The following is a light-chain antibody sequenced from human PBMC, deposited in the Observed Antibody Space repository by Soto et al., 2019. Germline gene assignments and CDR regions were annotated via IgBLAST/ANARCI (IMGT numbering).Light chain of an antibody. CDR3: CSYAGSIIYLL. J-gene: IGLJ2*01. V-gene: IGLV2-23*02. CDR1: SSDVGSYKF. Sequence: QSALTQPACVSGSPGQSITISCTGTSSDVGSYKFVSWYQQHPGKAPKLMIYEVSNRPSGISDRFSGSKSGNTASLTISGLQSEDEADYYCCSYAGSIIYLLFGEGTKLTVL. CDR2: EVS.